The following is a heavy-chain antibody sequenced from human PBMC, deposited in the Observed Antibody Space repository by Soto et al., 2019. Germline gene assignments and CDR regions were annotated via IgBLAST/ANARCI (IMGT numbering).Heavy chain of an antibody. Sequence: PSETLSLTCTVSGGSISNYYWSWIRQPPGKGLEWIGSLSYGGSTNYNPSLTSRVAISVDTSRNQVSLKLSSVTAADTAVYYCARQDYYASGRPTTYYYYGMDVWGQGTTVTVSS. CDR2: LSYGGST. D-gene: IGHD3-10*01. CDR3: ARQDYYASGRPTTYYYYGMDV. V-gene: IGHV4-59*01. J-gene: IGHJ6*02. CDR1: GGSISNYY.